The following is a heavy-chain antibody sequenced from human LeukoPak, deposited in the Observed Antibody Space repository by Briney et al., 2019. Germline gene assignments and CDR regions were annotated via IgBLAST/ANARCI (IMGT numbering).Heavy chain of an antibody. CDR2: ISYDGGKK. Sequence: GGSLRLSCAASGFTFSSHDMHWVRQAPGKGLEWVAIISYDGGKKDYVDSVKGRFTISRDNSKNTLYLQMNSLRAEDTAVYYCARSPFIAVAGRWSPGLNWFDPWGQGTLVTVSS. CDR1: GFTFSSHD. D-gene: IGHD6-19*01. J-gene: IGHJ5*02. V-gene: IGHV3-33*05. CDR3: ARSPFIAVAGRWSPGLNWFDP.